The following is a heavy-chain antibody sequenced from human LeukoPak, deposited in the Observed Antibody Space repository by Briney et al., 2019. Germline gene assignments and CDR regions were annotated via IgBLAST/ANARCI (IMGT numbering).Heavy chain of an antibody. D-gene: IGHD6-19*01. CDR2: ISAYNGNT. CDR3: ARDRFWNSSPKGIDY. Sequence: ASVKVSCKASGYTFTSYGISWVRQAPGQGLEWMGWISAYNGNTNYAQKLQGRVTMTTDTSTSTAYMELRSLRSDDTAVYYCARDRFWNSSPKGIDYWGQGTLVTVSS. J-gene: IGHJ4*02. CDR1: GYTFTSYG. V-gene: IGHV1-18*01.